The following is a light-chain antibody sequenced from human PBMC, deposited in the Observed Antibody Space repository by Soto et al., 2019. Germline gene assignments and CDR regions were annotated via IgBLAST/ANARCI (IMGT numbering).Light chain of an antibody. CDR3: SSYTSSSTL. CDR1: SSDVGAYSY. Sequence: QSALTQPASVSGSPGQSITISCTGTSSDVGAYSYVSWYQQHPGKAPKLIIYDVTYRPAGVSNRFSGSKSGNTASLTISGLQAEDGADYYCSSYTSSSTLFGGGTKLTVL. J-gene: IGLJ2*01. V-gene: IGLV2-14*03. CDR2: DVT.